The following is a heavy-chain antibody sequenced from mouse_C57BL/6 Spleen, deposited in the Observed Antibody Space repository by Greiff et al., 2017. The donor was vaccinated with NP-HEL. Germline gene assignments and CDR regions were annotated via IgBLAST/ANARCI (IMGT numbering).Heavy chain of an antibody. D-gene: IGHD1-1*01. V-gene: IGHV5-4*01. Sequence: DVQLVESGGGLVKPGGSLKLSCAASGFTFSSYAMSWVRQTPEKRLEWVATISDGGSYTYYPDNVKGRFTISRDNAKNNLYLQMSHLKSEDTAMYYCARGNYYGSSPDYWGQGTTLTVSS. CDR2: ISDGGSYT. CDR1: GFTFSSYA. J-gene: IGHJ2*01. CDR3: ARGNYYGSSPDY.